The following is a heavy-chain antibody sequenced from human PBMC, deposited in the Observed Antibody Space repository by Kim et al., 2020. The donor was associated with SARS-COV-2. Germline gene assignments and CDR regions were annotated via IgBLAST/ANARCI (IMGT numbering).Heavy chain of an antibody. J-gene: IGHJ4*02. V-gene: IGHV5-51*07. CDR3: ARRGVTGTIHFFDY. D-gene: IGHD1-20*01. Sequence: GESLKISCEGSGYSFTNYWIGWVHQRHGKGLEWMGIIWPGDSDTRYSPSFQGQVTISVDKSISTAYLQWSSLKASDTAMYFCARRGVTGTIHFFDYWGQGTLVTVSS. CDR2: IWPGDSDT. CDR1: GYSFTNYW.